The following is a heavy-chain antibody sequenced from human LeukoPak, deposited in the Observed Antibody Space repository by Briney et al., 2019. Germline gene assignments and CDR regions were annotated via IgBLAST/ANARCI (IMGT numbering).Heavy chain of an antibody. CDR2: INHSGST. CDR1: GGSFSGYY. V-gene: IGHV4-34*01. Sequence: SETLSLTCAVYGGSFSGYYWSWIRQPPGKGLEWIGEINHSGSTNYNPSLKSRVTISVDTSKNQFSLKLSSVTAADTAMYYCARARRSFWSGYYGGRYYYYMDVWGKGTTVTVSS. J-gene: IGHJ6*03. D-gene: IGHD3-3*01. CDR3: ARARRSFWSGYYGGRYYYYMDV.